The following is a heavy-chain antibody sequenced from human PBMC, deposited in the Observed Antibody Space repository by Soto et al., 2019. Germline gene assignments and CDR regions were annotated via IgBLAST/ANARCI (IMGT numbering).Heavy chain of an antibody. D-gene: IGHD3-22*01. V-gene: IGHV4-59*01. CDR3: ARVGDSSDFYY. CDR2: IYYSGSA. CDR1: GGSISTYY. J-gene: IGHJ4*02. Sequence: SETLSLTCTVSGGSISTYYWSWIRQPPGKGLEWIGYIYYSGSANYNPSLKSRVTISVDTSKNQFSLKLSSVTAADTAVYYCARVGDSSDFYYWGQGTLVTVS.